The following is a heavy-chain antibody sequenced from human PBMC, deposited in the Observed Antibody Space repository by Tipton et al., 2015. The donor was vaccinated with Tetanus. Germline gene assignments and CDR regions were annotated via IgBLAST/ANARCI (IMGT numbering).Heavy chain of an antibody. CDR3: ARHLYGYWFDP. Sequence: TLSLTCTVSGGFISDKKYYWGWIRQPPGKGLEWIASIYFKGDTYYSPSLKSRLTIAVDTSQNLFSLTLTSVTAADTAIYYCARHLYGYWFDPWGQGAQVTVSS. CDR1: GGFISDKKYY. J-gene: IGHJ5*02. CDR2: IYFKGDT. V-gene: IGHV4-39*02. D-gene: IGHD3-10*01.